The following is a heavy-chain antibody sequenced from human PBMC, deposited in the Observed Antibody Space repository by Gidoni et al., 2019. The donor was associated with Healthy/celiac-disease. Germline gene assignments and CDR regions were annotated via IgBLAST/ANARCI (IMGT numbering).Heavy chain of an antibody. D-gene: IGHD5-18*01. V-gene: IGHV3-7*03. CDR2: IKQDGSEK. Sequence: EVQLVESGGGLVQPGGSLRLSCAAPGFTFSSYWMSWVRQAPGKGLEWVANIKQDGSEKYYVDSVKGRFTISRDNAKNSLYLQMNSLRAEDTAVYYCARRASRGYSYGYFYWGQGTLVTVSS. CDR1: GFTFSSYW. CDR3: ARRASRGYSYGYFY. J-gene: IGHJ4*02.